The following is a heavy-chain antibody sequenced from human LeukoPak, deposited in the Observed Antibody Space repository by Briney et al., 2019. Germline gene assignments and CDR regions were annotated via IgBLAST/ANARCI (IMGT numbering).Heavy chain of an antibody. Sequence: ASVKVSCKASGYTFTGYYIHWVRQATGQGLEWMGWTNPNSGNTGYAQKFQGRVTITRNTSISTAYMELSSLRSEDTAVYYCARSSGWYADWFDPWGQGTLVTVSS. CDR2: TNPNSGNT. D-gene: IGHD6-19*01. V-gene: IGHV1-8*03. J-gene: IGHJ5*02. CDR1: GYTFTGYY. CDR3: ARSSGWYADWFDP.